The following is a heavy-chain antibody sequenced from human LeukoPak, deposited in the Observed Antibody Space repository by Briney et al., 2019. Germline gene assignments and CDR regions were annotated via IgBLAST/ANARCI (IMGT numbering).Heavy chain of an antibody. CDR1: GGSVSSGSYY. V-gene: IGHV4-61*01. Sequence: SETLSLTCTVSGGSVSSGSYYWSWIRQPPGKGLEWIGYIYYSGNTNYNPSLKCRVTISVDTSKNQFSLKLSSVTAADTAVYYCAGDPGNNWFDPWGQGTLVTVSS. J-gene: IGHJ5*02. CDR2: IYYSGNT. CDR3: AGDPGNNWFDP.